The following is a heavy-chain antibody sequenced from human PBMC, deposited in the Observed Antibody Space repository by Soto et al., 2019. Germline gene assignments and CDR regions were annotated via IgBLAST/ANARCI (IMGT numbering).Heavy chain of an antibody. CDR1: GFAFSSYA. V-gene: IGHV3-23*01. D-gene: IGHD2-2*01. J-gene: IGHJ4*02. CDR3: AKDRYCSSTRCHQAFDY. Sequence: EVQPLESGGGLVQPGGSLRLSCAASGFAFSSYAMSWVRQAPGKGLEWVSVISGSGGSTFYADSVQGRFTISRDSSKNTLYLQLNVLRAEDTAIYYCAKDRYCSSTRCHQAFDYWGQGILVTVSS. CDR2: ISGSGGST.